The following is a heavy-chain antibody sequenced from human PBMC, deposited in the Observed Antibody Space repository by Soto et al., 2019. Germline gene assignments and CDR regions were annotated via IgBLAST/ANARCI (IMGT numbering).Heavy chain of an antibody. CDR3: TRVCPRAGGSYDGGFDY. J-gene: IGHJ4*02. CDR1: GFTFGDYA. V-gene: IGHV3-49*03. CDR2: IRSKTYGGTP. D-gene: IGHD1-26*01. Sequence: GSLRLSCAASGFTFGDYAMSWFRQAPGKGLEWVGFIRSKTYGGTPEYAASVKGRFTISRDDSKTTAYLQMNSLKTEDTAVYYCTRVCPRAGGSYDGGFDYWGQGPLVTVSS.